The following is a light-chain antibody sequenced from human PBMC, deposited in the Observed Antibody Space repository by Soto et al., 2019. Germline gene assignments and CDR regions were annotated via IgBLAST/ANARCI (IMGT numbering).Light chain of an antibody. J-gene: IGLJ2*01. Sequence: QSVLTQPASVSGSHGQSITISCTGTSSDVGAYNYVSWYQQHPGKAPKLMIYDVSNRPSGVSNRFSGSKSGNTASLTISGLQAEDEADCYCSSYTSSSTVVFGGGTKLSVL. CDR3: SSYTSSSTVV. CDR2: DVS. CDR1: SSDVGAYNY. V-gene: IGLV2-14*01.